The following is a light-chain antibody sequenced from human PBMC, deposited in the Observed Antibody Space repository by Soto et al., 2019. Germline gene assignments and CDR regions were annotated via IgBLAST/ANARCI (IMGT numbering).Light chain of an antibody. CDR1: SSDVGGYDY. CDR2: EVN. J-gene: IGLJ2*01. CDR3: SSFAGNNTLV. Sequence: QSVLTQPPSASGSPGQSVIISCTGTSSDVGGYDYVSWYQQHPNKVPKLMIYEVNKRPSGVPDRFSGSKSGNTASLTVSGLQPEDEAHYYCSSFAGNNTLVFGGGTKLTGL. V-gene: IGLV2-8*01.